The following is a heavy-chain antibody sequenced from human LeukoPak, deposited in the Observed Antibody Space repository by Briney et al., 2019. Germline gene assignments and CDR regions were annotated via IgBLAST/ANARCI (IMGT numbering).Heavy chain of an antibody. J-gene: IGHJ3*01. CDR2: ISASGGST. V-gene: IGHV3-23*01. CDR1: GFTFTSYA. Sequence: GGSLRLSCAASGFTFTSYARSWVPQAPKKGLEWVSVISASGGSTNYADSVKGRFAISRDNSKNTLYLQMNSLRAEDTAVFYCAKSKYYGLDAFDFWGQGTLVSVSS. D-gene: IGHD3-10*01. CDR3: AKSKYYGLDAFDF.